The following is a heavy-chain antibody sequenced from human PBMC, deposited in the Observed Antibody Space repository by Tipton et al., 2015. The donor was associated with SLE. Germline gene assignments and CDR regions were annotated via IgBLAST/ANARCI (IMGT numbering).Heavy chain of an antibody. CDR3: AREKNYYDSSGYPRPFDY. V-gene: IGHV3-74*01. Sequence: SLRLSCAASGFTFSSYWMHWIRQVPGKGLVWVSRINSDGTTTSYADSVKGRFTMSRDNAKNTLYLQMNSLRAEDTAVYYCAREKNYYDSSGYPRPFDYWGQGTLVTVSS. CDR2: INSDGTTT. CDR1: GFTFSSYW. J-gene: IGHJ4*02. D-gene: IGHD3-22*01.